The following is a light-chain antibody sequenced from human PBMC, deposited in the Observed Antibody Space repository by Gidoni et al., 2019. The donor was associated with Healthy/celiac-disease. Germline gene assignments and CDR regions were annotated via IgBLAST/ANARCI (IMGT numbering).Light chain of an antibody. CDR3: MRGTHWPPT. V-gene: IGKV2-30*01. J-gene: IGKJ1*01. Sequence: DVGMTQSPLSLPVTLGQPASISCRSSQSLVYSDGNTYLNWFQQRPGQSPRRLIYKVSNRDSGVPDRFSGSGSGTDFTLKISRVEAEDVGVYYCMRGTHWPPTFGQGTKVEIK. CDR2: KVS. CDR1: QSLVYSDGNTY.